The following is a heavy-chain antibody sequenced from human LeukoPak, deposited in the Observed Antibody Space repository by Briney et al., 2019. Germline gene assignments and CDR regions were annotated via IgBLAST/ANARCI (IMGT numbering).Heavy chain of an antibody. J-gene: IGHJ4*02. V-gene: IGHV3-48*01. CDR2: ISGDTSTK. CDR1: GFTFDTYS. CDR3: ARTSTYGDYDY. D-gene: IGHD4-17*01. Sequence: SGGSLRLSCAASGFTFDTYSMNWVRQAPGKRLEWVSYISGDTSTKYYADSVKGRFTISRDVAKSSPYLQMNSLRAEDTAIYYCARTSTYGDYDYWGQGTLVTVSS.